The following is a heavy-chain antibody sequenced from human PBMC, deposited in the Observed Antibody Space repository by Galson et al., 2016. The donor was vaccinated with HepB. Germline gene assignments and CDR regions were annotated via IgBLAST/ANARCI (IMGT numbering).Heavy chain of an antibody. V-gene: IGHV3-7*01. CDR1: GFTFSSYW. CDR3: ARSGEPS. D-gene: IGHD4-17*01. CDR2: INQDGIEK. J-gene: IGHJ5*02. Sequence: SLRLSCATSGFTFSSYWMTWVRQAPGKGLEWVAYINQDGIEKYYVGSVEGRFTISRDNAKKSLYLQMDSLRAEDTAVYYCARSGEPSWGQGTLVTVSP.